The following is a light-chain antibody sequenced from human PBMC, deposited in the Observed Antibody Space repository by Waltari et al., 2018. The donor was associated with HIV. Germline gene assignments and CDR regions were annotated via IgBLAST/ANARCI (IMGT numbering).Light chain of an antibody. V-gene: IGLV2-14*01. J-gene: IGLJ1*01. Sequence: QSALTQPASVSGSPGQSITISCTGTSSDVGGFDFVSWYQQFPGKAPKVVIYDVNNRPSGVLDRFSGSKSGNTASLTSSGLQAEDEADYYCDSHTNTFTRVFGTGTRVTVL. CDR2: DVN. CDR3: DSHTNTFTRV. CDR1: SSDVGGFDF.